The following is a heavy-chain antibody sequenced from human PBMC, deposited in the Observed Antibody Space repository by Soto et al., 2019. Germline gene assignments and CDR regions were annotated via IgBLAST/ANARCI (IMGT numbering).Heavy chain of an antibody. D-gene: IGHD5-12*01. CDR2: ISAYNGNT. CDR1: GYTFTSNG. V-gene: IGHV1-18*01. J-gene: IGHJ6*03. Sequence: ASVKVSCKASGYTFTSNGICCVRQAHGQGLEWMGWISAYNGNTNYAQKLQGRVTMTTDTSTSTAYMELRSLRSDDTAVYYCARGGRSGYEYYYYYMDVWGKGTTVTVSS. CDR3: ARGGRSGYEYYYYYMDV.